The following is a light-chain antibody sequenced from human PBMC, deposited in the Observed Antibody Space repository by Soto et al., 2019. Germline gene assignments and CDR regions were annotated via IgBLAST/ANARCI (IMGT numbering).Light chain of an antibody. V-gene: IGKV3-20*01. CDR3: QQYGRT. CDR1: QSISTNY. CDR2: AAS. Sequence: EVVLTQSPGTLSLSPGERATLSCKTSQSISTNYLAWYQHKPGQAPRLLIYAASNRITGIPDRFSGSGSGTDFTLTISRLEPEDFALYYCQQYGRTFGQGTRRRLN. J-gene: IGKJ5*01.